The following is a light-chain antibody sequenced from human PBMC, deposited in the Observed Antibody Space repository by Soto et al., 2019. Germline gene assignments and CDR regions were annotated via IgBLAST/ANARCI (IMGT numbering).Light chain of an antibody. CDR1: QSVLCSSDNKNY. Sequence: DIVMTQSPASLAVSLGERATINCKASQSVLCSSDNKNYLAWYQQKPGQSPKLLFYWASTRESGVPARFSGSGSGTDFSLTISSLQAEDVAVYFCQQYYKTPLTFGGGTKVEIK. V-gene: IGKV4-1*01. CDR3: QQYYKTPLT. CDR2: WAS. J-gene: IGKJ4*01.